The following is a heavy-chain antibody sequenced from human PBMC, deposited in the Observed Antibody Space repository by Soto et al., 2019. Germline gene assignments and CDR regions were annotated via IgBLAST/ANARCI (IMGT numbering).Heavy chain of an antibody. CDR2: IDPSESYT. CDR1: GYSFTSYW. V-gene: IGHV5-10-1*01. J-gene: IGHJ4*02. CDR3: ATQGLTTYYFGY. Sequence: GESLKISCNGSGYSFTSYWISWVRQVPGKGLEWMGRIDPSESYTTYSPSFQGHVTFSADKSITTAYLQWRSLEASDTAIYYCATQGLTTYYFGYWGQGTLVTVSS.